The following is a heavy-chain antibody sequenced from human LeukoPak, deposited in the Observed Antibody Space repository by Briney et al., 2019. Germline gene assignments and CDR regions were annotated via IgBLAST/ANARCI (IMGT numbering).Heavy chain of an antibody. V-gene: IGHV3-48*03. J-gene: IGHJ4*02. CDR3: ARDQAAAGRN. CDR1: GFTFSSYE. CDR2: ISSSGSTI. Sequence: PGGSLRLSCAASGFTFSSYEMNWVRQAPGKGLEWVSYISSSGSTIYYADSVKGRFTISRDNAKNSLYLQMNSLRAEDTAVYYCARDQAAAGRNWGPGTLVTVSS. D-gene: IGHD6-13*01.